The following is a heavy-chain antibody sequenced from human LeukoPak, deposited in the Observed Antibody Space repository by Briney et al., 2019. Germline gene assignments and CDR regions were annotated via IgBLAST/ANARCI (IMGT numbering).Heavy chain of an antibody. J-gene: IGHJ4*02. D-gene: IGHD2-15*01. V-gene: IGHV3-21*01. CDR3: ARDEDVK. CDR1: GFSFDDYG. Sequence: PGGSLRLSCAASGFSFDDYGMSWVRQAPGKGLEWVSSISSSSSYIYYADSVKGRFTISRDNAKNSLYLQMNSLRAEDTAVYYCARDEDVKWGQGTLVTVSS. CDR2: ISSSSSYI.